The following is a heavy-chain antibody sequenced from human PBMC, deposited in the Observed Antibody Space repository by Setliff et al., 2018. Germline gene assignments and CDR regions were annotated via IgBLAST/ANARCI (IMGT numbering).Heavy chain of an antibody. CDR1: GGSVSNSGFF. D-gene: IGHD3-10*01. Sequence: SETLSLTCTVSGGSVSNSGFFWGWLRQAPGKGLEWIGNIYDSGSSNYNASLKSRLIITRDTSKNQISLKLTSVTAADTAVYYCARHDARGYYYYMDVWGEGTTVTVSS. CDR3: ARHDARGYYYYMDV. CDR2: IYDSGSS. J-gene: IGHJ6*03. V-gene: IGHV4-39*01.